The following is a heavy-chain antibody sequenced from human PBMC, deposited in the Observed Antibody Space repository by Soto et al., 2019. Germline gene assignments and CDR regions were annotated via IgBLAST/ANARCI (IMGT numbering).Heavy chain of an antibody. J-gene: IGHJ5*02. CDR1: GFTLSRYT. D-gene: IGHD3-9*01. V-gene: IGHV3-21*01. CDR2: IYGNSTYI. Sequence: GGSLRLSCAASGFTLSRYTMIWVRQAPGTGLEWVSSIYGNSTYIYYADSVKGRFTLSRDNAKNSLYLQMNSLRAEDLAIYFWARDFHYEILTCPPYNWLDPWGQGTLVTVSS. CDR3: ARDFHYEILTCPPYNWLDP.